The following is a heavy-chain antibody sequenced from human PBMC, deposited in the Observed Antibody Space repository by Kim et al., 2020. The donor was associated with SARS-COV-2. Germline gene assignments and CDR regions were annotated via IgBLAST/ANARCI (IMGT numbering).Heavy chain of an antibody. CDR1: GYTFTSYD. Sequence: ASVKVSCKASGYTFTSYDINWVRQATGQGLEWMGWMNPNSGNTGYAQKFQGRVTMTRNTSISTAYMELSSLRSEDTAVYYCARSPCCYGDPVDYWGQGTLVTVSS. V-gene: IGHV1-8*01. CDR3: ARSPCCYGDPVDY. CDR2: MNPNSGNT. D-gene: IGHD4-17*01. J-gene: IGHJ4*02.